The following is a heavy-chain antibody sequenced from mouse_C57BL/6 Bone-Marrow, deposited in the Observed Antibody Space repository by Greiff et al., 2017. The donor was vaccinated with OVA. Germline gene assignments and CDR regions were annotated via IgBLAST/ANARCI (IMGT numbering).Heavy chain of an antibody. Sequence: EVQLVESGGGLVQPGGSLSLSCAASGFTFTDYYMSWVRQPPGKALEWLGFIRNKANGYTTEYSASVKGRFTISRDNFQSILYLHMNALRAEDRATYYCARVRDYDYEGAWFAYWGQGTLVTVSA. J-gene: IGHJ3*01. CDR3: ARVRDYDYEGAWFAY. CDR1: GFTFTDYY. CDR2: IRNKANGYTT. D-gene: IGHD2-4*01. V-gene: IGHV7-3*01.